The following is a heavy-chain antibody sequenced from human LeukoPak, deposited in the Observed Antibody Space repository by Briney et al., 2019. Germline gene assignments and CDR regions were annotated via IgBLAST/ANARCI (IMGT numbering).Heavy chain of an antibody. V-gene: IGHV4-59*01. J-gene: IGHJ4*02. Sequence: SETLSLTCTVSGGSISSYYWSWIRQPPGKGLEWIGYIYYSGSTNYNPSLKSRVTISVDTSKNQFSLKLSSVTAADTAVYYCARAGVDGAENWGQGTLVTVSS. CDR3: ARAGVDGAEN. CDR2: IYYSGST. CDR1: GGSISSYY. D-gene: IGHD1-26*01.